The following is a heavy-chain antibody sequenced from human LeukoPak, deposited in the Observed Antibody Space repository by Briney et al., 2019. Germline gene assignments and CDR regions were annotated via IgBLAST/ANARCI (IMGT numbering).Heavy chain of an antibody. CDR2: IRYDGNNK. CDR1: GFTFSSYW. Sequence: QPGGSLRLSCAVSGFTFSSYWMSWVRQAPGKGLEWVAFIRYDGNNKYYADSVKGRFTISRDNSKNTLYLQMNSLRAEDTAVYYCAKLISPYDYWGQGTLVLVSS. V-gene: IGHV3-30*02. J-gene: IGHJ4*02. CDR3: AKLISPYDY.